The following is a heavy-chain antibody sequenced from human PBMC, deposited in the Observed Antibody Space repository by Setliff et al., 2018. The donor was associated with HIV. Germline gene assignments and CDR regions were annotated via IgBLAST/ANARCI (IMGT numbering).Heavy chain of an antibody. V-gene: IGHV3-11*04. CDR1: GFTFSDYY. CDR3: MYGGRTATTH. CDR2: ITNTGSST. D-gene: IGHD4-17*01. Sequence: LSLSCAASGFTFSDYYLNWFRLAPGKGLEWISHITNTGSSTNYADSVKGRFTISRDNAKYSLYLQMNTLRVEDTAVYYCMYGGRTATTHWGQGTLVTVSS. J-gene: IGHJ4*02.